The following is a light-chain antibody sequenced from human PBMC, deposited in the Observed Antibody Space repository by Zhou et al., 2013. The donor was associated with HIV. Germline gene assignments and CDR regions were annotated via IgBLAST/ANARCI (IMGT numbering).Light chain of an antibody. CDR2: DVS. CDR3: QQFHYSPAT. V-gene: IGKV1-13*02. J-gene: IGKJ5*01. CDR1: QGISSA. Sequence: AIQLTQSPSSLSAYVGDRVTITCRASQGISSALAWYQQKPGKAPKLLIYDVSSLESGVPSRFSGSGSGTDFTLTISSLQREDFATYYCQQFHYSPATFGQGTRL.